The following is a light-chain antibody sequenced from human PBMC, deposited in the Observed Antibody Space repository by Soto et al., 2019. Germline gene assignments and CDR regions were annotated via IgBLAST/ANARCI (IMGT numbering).Light chain of an antibody. CDR1: QSISDT. Sequence: EIVMTQSPATLSVSPGGRATLSCRATQSISDTSAWYQQKPGQAPRLLIYGASKRATGFPARFSGSGSGTDFTLTISSLQSEDFAVYYCQQYNNWPWTFGQGTKVDIK. J-gene: IGKJ1*01. CDR3: QQYNNWPWT. CDR2: GAS. V-gene: IGKV3-15*01.